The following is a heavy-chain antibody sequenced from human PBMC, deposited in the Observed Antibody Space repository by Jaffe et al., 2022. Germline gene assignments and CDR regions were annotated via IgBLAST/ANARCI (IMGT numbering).Heavy chain of an antibody. CDR1: GFTFSSYA. V-gene: IGHV3-23*01. J-gene: IGHJ1*01. Sequence: EVHLLESGGGLVQPGGSLRLSCAASGFTFSSYAMSWVRQAPGKGLEWVSALSGSGGSTYYADSVKGRFTISRDNSKNTLNLQMNRLRAEDTAIYYCANHLPGIAVPGTFGFQHWGQGTLVTVSS. CDR2: LSGSGGST. D-gene: IGHD6-19*01. CDR3: ANHLPGIAVPGTFGFQH.